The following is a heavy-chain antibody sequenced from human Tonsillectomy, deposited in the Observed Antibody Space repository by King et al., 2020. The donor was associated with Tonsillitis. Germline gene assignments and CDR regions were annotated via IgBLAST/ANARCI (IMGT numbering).Heavy chain of an antibody. CDR1: GFTFSSYN. CDR3: ARDRALYFDF. V-gene: IGHV3-30*04. Sequence: VQLVESGGGVVQPGRSLRLSCAASGFTFSSYNMHWVRQAPGKGLEWVAVISYDGSNKYYADSVKGRFTISRDNSKNTLYLQMNSLRAEDTAVYYCARDRALYFDFWGQGTLVTVSS. CDR2: ISYDGSNK. J-gene: IGHJ4*02.